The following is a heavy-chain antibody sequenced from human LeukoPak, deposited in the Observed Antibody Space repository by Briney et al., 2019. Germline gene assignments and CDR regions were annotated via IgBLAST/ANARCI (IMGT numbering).Heavy chain of an antibody. J-gene: IGHJ4*02. Sequence: PGGSLRLSCVASGFTFSGNAMSWVRQAPGRGLEWVSGVGGDEKTHYADFVRGRFTISRDNSKNTVFLQMNSLTVEDTAVYYCAKDPSWWVTADYWGQGALVTVSS. CDR2: VGGDEKT. CDR3: AKDPSWWVTADY. D-gene: IGHD2-21*02. V-gene: IGHV3-23*01. CDR1: GFTFSGNA.